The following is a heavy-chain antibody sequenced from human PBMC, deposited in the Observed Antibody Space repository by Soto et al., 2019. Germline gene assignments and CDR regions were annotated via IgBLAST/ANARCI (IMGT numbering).Heavy chain of an antibody. J-gene: IGHJ3*02. CDR3: ARAVSARYYYDSSGYPHDAFDI. CDR2: INPSGGST. D-gene: IGHD3-22*01. Sequence: ASVKVSCKASGYTFTSYYMHWVRQVPGQGLEWMGIINPSGGSTSYAQKFQGRVTMTRDTSTSTVYMELSSLRSEDTAVYYCARAVSARYYYDSSGYPHDAFDIWGQGTMVTVSS. V-gene: IGHV1-46*01. CDR1: GYTFTSYY.